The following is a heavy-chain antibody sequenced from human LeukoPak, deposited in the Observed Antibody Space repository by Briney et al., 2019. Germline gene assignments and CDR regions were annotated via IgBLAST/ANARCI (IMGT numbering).Heavy chain of an antibody. CDR2: IIPIFGTA. CDR1: GGTFSSYA. V-gene: IGHV1-69*13. J-gene: IGHJ6*04. CDR3: ARYIVVVPAAMEGYYGMDV. D-gene: IGHD2-2*01. Sequence: GASVKVSCKASGGTFSSYAISWVRQAPGQGLEWMGGIIPIFGTANYAQKFQGRVTITADESTSTAYMELSSLRSEDTAVYYCARYIVVVPAAMEGYYGMDVWGKGTTVTVSS.